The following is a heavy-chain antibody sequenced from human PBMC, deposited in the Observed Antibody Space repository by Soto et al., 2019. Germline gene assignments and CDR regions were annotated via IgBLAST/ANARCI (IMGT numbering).Heavy chain of an antibody. CDR3: AHRILYYYDSSGYSHFDY. V-gene: IGHV2-5*02. CDR1: GFSLSTSGVG. J-gene: IGHJ4*02. Sequence: QITLKESGPTLVKPTQTLTLTCTFSGFSLSTSGVGVGWIRQPPGKALEWLALIYWDDDKRYSPSLKSRLTIIKDTSKNQLVHTMTNMDPVDTATYDCAHRILYYYDSSGYSHFDYWGQGTLVAVSS. CDR2: IYWDDDK. D-gene: IGHD3-22*01.